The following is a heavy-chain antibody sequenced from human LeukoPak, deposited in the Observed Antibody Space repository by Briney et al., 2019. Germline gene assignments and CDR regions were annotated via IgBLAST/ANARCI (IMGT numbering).Heavy chain of an antibody. Sequence: GGSLKLSCAASGYSFSSFGMYWVRQAPGKGLEWVAVIWYDGSNKNYADSVKGRFTISRDDSRNTLDLQMNSLRAGDTAVYYCARDLGSSWSPGHWGQGTLVTVSS. V-gene: IGHV3-33*01. D-gene: IGHD6-13*01. J-gene: IGHJ4*02. CDR1: GYSFSSFG. CDR2: IWYDGSNK. CDR3: ARDLGSSWSPGH.